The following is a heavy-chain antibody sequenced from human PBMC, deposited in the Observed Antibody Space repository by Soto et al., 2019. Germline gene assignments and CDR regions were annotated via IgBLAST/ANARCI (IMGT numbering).Heavy chain of an antibody. V-gene: IGHV1-69*06. J-gene: IGHJ4*02. CDR2: IIPIFGTA. CDR3: ARGWYYYDSSGYAFDY. Sequence: SVKVSCKASGDTFSSYAISWVRQAPGQGLEWMEGIIPIFGTANYAQKFKGRVTITADKSTSTAYMELISLRSEDTAMYYCARGWYYYDSSGYAFDYWGQGTQVTVSS. CDR1: GDTFSSYA. D-gene: IGHD3-22*01.